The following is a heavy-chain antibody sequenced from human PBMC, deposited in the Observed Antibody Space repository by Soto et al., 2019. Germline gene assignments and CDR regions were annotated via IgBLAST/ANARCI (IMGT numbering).Heavy chain of an antibody. D-gene: IGHD2-2*02. Sequence: ASVKVSSKASGYTFTSYGITWVRQAPGQRLEWMGWISAYNGNTNYAQKRQGRVTMTTDTSTSTAYMELRSLRSDDTAVYYCARDILSADDFDIWGQGTMVIVSS. CDR1: GYTFTSYG. CDR3: ARDILSADDFDI. J-gene: IGHJ3*02. CDR2: ISAYNGNT. V-gene: IGHV1-18*01.